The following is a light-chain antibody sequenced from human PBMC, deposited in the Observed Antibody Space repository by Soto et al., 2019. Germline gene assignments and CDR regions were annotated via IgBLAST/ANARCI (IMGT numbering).Light chain of an antibody. Sequence: EIVMTQSPATLSVSPGERATLSCRASQSVSSNLAWYQQKPGQAPRLLIYGASSRATGIPDRFSGSGSGTDFTLTISRLEPDDFAVYFCQQYGSSPLTFGGGTKVDIK. CDR3: QQYGSSPLT. V-gene: IGKV3-20*01. CDR2: GAS. CDR1: QSVSSN. J-gene: IGKJ4*01.